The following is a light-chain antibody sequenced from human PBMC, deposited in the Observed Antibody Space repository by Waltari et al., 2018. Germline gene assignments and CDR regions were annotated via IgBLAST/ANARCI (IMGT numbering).Light chain of an antibody. CDR3: QTLNSYQWT. CDR2: AAS. J-gene: IGKJ1*01. V-gene: IGKV1-9*01. Sequence: IQLTQSPSSLSASVGHSVRITCRASQGTNNYLAWYQQKPGKTPKLLILAASTLQRGVPLRFSGSGSGTDFTLTIISLQPEDFATYYCQTLNSYQWTFGQGTKVEIK. CDR1: QGTNNY.